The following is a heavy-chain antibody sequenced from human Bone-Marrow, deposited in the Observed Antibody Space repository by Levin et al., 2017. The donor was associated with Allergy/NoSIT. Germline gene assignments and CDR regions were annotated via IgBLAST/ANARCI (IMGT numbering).Heavy chain of an antibody. J-gene: IGHJ4*02. CDR2: IRGSGGST. V-gene: IGHV3-23*01. CDR3: AKDISSSWSTGDLDY. D-gene: IGHD6-13*01. CDR1: GFTFSTYA. Sequence: GESLKISCAASGFTFSTYAINWVRQAPGKGLEWVSSIRGSGGSTYYADSVKGRFTISRDNSKNTLYLQMNSLRVEDPAVSYCAKDISSSWSTGDLDYWGQGTLVTVSS.